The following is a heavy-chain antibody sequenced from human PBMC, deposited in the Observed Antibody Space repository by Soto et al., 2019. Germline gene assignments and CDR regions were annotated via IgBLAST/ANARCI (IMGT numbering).Heavy chain of an antibody. D-gene: IGHD2-15*01. V-gene: IGHV4-4*02. Sequence: PSETLSLTCAVSGGSISSSNWWSWVRQPPGKGLEWIGEIYHSGSTNYNPSLKSRVTISVDKSKNQFSLKLSSVTAADTAVYYCARVRAIVVVVAATGCFDPWGQRTLVT. J-gene: IGHJ5*02. CDR1: GGSISSSNW. CDR2: IYHSGST. CDR3: ARVRAIVVVVAATGCFDP.